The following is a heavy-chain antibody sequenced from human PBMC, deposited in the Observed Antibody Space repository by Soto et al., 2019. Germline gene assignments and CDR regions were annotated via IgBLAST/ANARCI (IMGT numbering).Heavy chain of an antibody. CDR1: GGSISSVDYF. J-gene: IGHJ6*02. Sequence: QVQLQESGPGLVKPSQTLSLTCTVSGGSISSVDYFWSWIRQSPGKGLDWIGYISSIGSTYYNPSLKTRVSLSRYTSKNQFPPKLSSVTTTYTAVYYCARGLVIRPYYYHGMDVWGQGTTVTVSS. D-gene: IGHD3-9*01. V-gene: IGHV4-30-4*01. CDR2: ISSIGST. CDR3: ARGLVIRPYYYHGMDV.